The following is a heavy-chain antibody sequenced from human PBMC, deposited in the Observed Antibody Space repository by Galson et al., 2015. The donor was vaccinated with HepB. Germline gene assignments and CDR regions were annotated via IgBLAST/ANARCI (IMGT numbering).Heavy chain of an antibody. J-gene: IGHJ4*02. D-gene: IGHD4-11*01. V-gene: IGHV3-23*01. CDR1: GYSFSTHA. Sequence: SLRLSCAASGYSFSTHAMTWVRQAPGKGLEWVSSISSSGATTYDADSVKGRFTTSRDNSKTTLYLQMNSLRAEDTAVYYCARAHVPRNSPYRAYYFNYWGQGTLVTVSS. CDR3: ARAHVPRNSPYRAYYFNY. CDR2: ISSSGATT.